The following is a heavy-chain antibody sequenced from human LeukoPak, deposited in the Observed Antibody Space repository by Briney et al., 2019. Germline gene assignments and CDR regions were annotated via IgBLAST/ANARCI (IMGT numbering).Heavy chain of an antibody. D-gene: IGHD6-6*01. Sequence: GGSLRLSCAASGFTFSSYWMSWVRQAPGKGLEWVANIKQDGSEKYYVDSVKGRFTISRDNAKNSLYLQMNSLRAEDTALYYCAREKYSSSSFYYYYYMDVWGKGTTVTVSS. V-gene: IGHV3-7*03. CDR3: AREKYSSSSFYYYYYMDV. CDR1: GFTFSSYW. CDR2: IKQDGSEK. J-gene: IGHJ6*03.